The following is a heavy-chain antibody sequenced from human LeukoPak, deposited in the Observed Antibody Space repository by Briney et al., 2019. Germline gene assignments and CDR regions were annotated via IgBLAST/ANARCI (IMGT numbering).Heavy chain of an antibody. D-gene: IGHD2-21*02. Sequence: PGGSLRLSCAASGFTFSSYGMHWVRQAPGKGLEWVAVISYDGSNKYYADSVKGRFTISRDNSKNTLYLQMNSLRAEDTAVYYCAKDRGEAYCGGDCYSWIPTNWFDPWGQGTLVTVSS. V-gene: IGHV3-30*18. CDR3: AKDRGEAYCGGDCYSWIPTNWFDP. CDR1: GFTFSSYG. CDR2: ISYDGSNK. J-gene: IGHJ5*02.